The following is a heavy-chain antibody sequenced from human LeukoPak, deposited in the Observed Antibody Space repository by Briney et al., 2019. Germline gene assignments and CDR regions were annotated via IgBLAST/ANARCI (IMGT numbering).Heavy chain of an antibody. Sequence: SETLSLTCTVSGGSISSYYWSWIRHPPGKGLEGIGYIFYSGSTNYNPSLKSRVTISVDTYKNQFSLKLSSVTAADTAVYYCARENDILTGLPDYWGQGTLVTVSS. D-gene: IGHD3-9*01. CDR2: IFYSGST. J-gene: IGHJ4*02. CDR3: ARENDILTGLPDY. V-gene: IGHV4-59*12. CDR1: GGSISSYY.